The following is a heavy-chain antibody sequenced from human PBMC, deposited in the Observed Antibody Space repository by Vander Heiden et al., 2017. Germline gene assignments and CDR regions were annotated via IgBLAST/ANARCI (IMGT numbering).Heavy chain of an antibody. CDR3: AKDRDYSNWFDP. V-gene: IGHV3-23*01. D-gene: IGHD2-15*01. CDR1: GFPFSSYA. J-gene: IGHJ5*02. CDR2: ISGSGGST. Sequence: EVQLLESGGGLVQPGGSLRLSCAACGFPFSSYAMSWVRQAPGKGLEWVSAISGSGGSTYYADSVKGRFTISRDNSKNTLYLQMNSLRAEDTAVYYCAKDRDYSNWFDPWGQGTLVTVSS.